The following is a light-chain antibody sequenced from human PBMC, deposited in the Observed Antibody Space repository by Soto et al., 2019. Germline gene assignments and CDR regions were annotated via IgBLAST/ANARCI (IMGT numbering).Light chain of an antibody. Sequence: QSVLTQPPSMSGAPGQRVTISCTGSSSDIGAGYDVHWYQQFPGTAPKLLIYSNINRPSGVTDRFSGSKSGTSASLAITGLQAEDEADYNCQSYDSSLGGSKGVFGGGTKLTVL. CDR1: SSDIGAGYD. J-gene: IGLJ3*02. CDR2: SNI. CDR3: QSYDSSLGGSKGV. V-gene: IGLV1-40*01.